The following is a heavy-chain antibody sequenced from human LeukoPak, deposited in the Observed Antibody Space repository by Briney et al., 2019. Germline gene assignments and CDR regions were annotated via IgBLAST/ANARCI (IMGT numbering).Heavy chain of an antibody. J-gene: IGHJ5*02. Sequence: GGSLRLFCAASGFTFSSYAMSRVRQAPGKGLEWVSALSGSGGSTYYADSVKGRFTISRDNSKNTLYLQMNSLRAEDTAVYYCAKDLSSYGYGNWFDPWGQGTLVTVSS. D-gene: IGHD5-18*01. CDR3: AKDLSSYGYGNWFDP. CDR2: LSGSGGST. V-gene: IGHV3-23*01. CDR1: GFTFSSYA.